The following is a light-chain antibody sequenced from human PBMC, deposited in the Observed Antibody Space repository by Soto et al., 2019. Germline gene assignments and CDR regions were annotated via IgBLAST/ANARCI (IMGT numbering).Light chain of an antibody. CDR1: QGISSA. Sequence: AIQLTQSPSSLSASVGDRVTITCRASQGISSALAWYQQKPGKAPKLLIYDASILQSGVPSRVRGSGSGTDFTLTISRRQPADFATYFCQQLNRYPLTFGGGTKVDIK. CDR3: QQLNRYPLT. CDR2: DAS. J-gene: IGKJ4*01. V-gene: IGKV1-13*02.